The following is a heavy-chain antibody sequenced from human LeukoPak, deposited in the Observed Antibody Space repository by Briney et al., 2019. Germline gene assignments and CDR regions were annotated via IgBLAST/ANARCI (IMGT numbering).Heavy chain of an antibody. CDR2: IFTSGGT. D-gene: IGHD6-19*01. J-gene: IGHJ4*02. CDR1: GVSISSYY. Sequence: SETLSLTCSVSGVSISSYYWTWIRQPAGKGLEWIGRIFTSGGTKYNPSLKSRPTMSLDTSKNQLSLKLSSVTAADTAVYYCARIYSRGWSLDYWGQGTLVTVSS. CDR3: ARIYSRGWSLDY. V-gene: IGHV4-4*07.